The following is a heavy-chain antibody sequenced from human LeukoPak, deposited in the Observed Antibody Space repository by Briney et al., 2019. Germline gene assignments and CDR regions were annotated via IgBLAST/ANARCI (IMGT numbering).Heavy chain of an antibody. CDR2: INTSGST. V-gene: IGHV4-4*07. Sequence: SETLSFTCTVSGGPISSYFWREIRQPAGKGLEWIGRINTSGSTNYNPSLKSRVTMSVDTSKNQFSLNLSSVTASDTAVYFCARDSIAAAGWAFDIWGQGTMVTVSS. D-gene: IGHD6-13*01. CDR1: GGPISSYF. CDR3: ARDSIAAAGWAFDI. J-gene: IGHJ3*02.